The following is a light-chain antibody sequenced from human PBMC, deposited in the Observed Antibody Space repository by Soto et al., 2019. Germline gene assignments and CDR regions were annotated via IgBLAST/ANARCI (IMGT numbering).Light chain of an antibody. CDR1: QSISSW. CDR3: QQYNSYSN. Sequence: DIQMTQSPSTLSASVGDRVTITCRASQSISSWLAWYQQKPGKAPKLLIYDASSLESGVPSRFSGSGSGTECTLTISSLQPDDFATYSWQQYNSYSNFGQGTKLEIK. CDR2: DAS. V-gene: IGKV1-5*01. J-gene: IGKJ2*01.